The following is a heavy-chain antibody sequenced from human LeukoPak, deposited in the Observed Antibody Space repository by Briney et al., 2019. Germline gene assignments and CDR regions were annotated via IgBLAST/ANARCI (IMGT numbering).Heavy chain of an antibody. D-gene: IGHD4-17*01. Sequence: GGSLRLSCAASGFTLSSYWMHWVRQAPGKGLVWVSRINSDGSSTSYADSVKGRFTISRDNAKNTLYLQMNSLRAEDTAVYYCARGPYGDHNFDYWGQGTLVTVSS. CDR3: ARGPYGDHNFDY. CDR1: GFTLSSYW. V-gene: IGHV3-74*01. CDR2: INSDGSST. J-gene: IGHJ4*02.